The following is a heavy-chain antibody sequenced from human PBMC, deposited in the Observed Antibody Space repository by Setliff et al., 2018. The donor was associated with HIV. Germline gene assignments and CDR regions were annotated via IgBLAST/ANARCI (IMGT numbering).Heavy chain of an antibody. D-gene: IGHD1-26*01. V-gene: IGHV3-48*04. CDR2: ISSSSRTI. J-gene: IGHJ6*03. Sequence: GGSLRLSCAASGFTFSSYSMNWVRQAPGKGLEWVSYISSSSRTIYYADSVKGRFTISRDNAKNSLYLQMNSLRAEDTAVYYCARVGAATASYYYYYMDVWGKGTTVTVSS. CDR3: ARVGAATASYYYYYMDV. CDR1: GFTFSSYS.